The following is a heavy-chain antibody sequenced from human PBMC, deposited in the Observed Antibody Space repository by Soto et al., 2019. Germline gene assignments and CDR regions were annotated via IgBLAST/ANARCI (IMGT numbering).Heavy chain of an antibody. CDR3: ASYGYCSGGSCYSNFDY. CDR1: GGTFSSYA. CDR2: IIPIFGTA. Sequence: QVQLVQSGAEVKKPGSSVKVSCKASGGTFSSYAISWVRQAPGQGLEWMGGIIPIFGTANYAQKFQGRVTITADESTSTAYMELSSPRSEDTAVYYCASYGYCSGGSCYSNFDYWGQGTLVTVSS. J-gene: IGHJ4*02. V-gene: IGHV1-69*01. D-gene: IGHD2-15*01.